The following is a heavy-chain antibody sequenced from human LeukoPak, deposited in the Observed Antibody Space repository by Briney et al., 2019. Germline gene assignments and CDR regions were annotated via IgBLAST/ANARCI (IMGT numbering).Heavy chain of an antibody. Sequence: PSQTLSLTCTVSGGSISSGSYYWSWIRQPAGKGLEWIGRIYTSGSTNYNPSLKSRVTISVDTSKNQFSLKLSSVTAADTAVYYCARSNRIYLRPYYFDYWGQGTLVTVSS. D-gene: IGHD1-14*01. V-gene: IGHV4-61*02. CDR1: GGSISSGSYY. J-gene: IGHJ4*02. CDR2: IYTSGST. CDR3: ARSNRIYLRPYYFDY.